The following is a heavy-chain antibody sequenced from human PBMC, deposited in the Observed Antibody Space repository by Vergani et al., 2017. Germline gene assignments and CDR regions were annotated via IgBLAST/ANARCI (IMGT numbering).Heavy chain of an antibody. V-gene: IGHV3-9*01. CDR3: AKGLAVTGNY. D-gene: IGHD2-8*02. CDR2: ISWNSGSI. Sequence: EVQLVESGGGLVQPGRSLRLSCAASGFTFDDYAMHWVRQAPGKGLEWVSGISWNSGSICYADSVKGRFTISRDNAKNSLYLQMNSLRAEDTALYYCAKGLAVTGNYWGQGTLVTVSS. J-gene: IGHJ4*02. CDR1: GFTFDDYA.